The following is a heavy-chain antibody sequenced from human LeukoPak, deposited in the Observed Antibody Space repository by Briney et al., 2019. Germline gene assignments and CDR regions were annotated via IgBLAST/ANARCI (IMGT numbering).Heavy chain of an antibody. CDR2: INPRRGGT. Sequence: ASVKVSCKASGYSFTDYYMHWVRQAPGQGLEWMGRINPRRGGTNYAQKFQGRVTLTRDTSISTAHMELSRLTSDDTAVYYCALLWFGELWTKDYWGQGTLVTVSS. CDR3: ALLWFGELWTKDY. J-gene: IGHJ4*02. D-gene: IGHD3-10*01. V-gene: IGHV1-2*06. CDR1: GYSFTDYY.